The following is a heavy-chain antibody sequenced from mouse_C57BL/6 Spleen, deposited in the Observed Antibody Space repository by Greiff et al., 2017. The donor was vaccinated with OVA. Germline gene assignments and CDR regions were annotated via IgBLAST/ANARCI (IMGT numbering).Heavy chain of an antibody. D-gene: IGHD1-1*01. Sequence: VQLQQSGAELVRPGASVKLSCKASGYTFTDYYINWVKQRPGQGLEWIGRIHPSDSDTNYNQKFKGKATLTVDKSSSTAYMQLSSLTSEDSAVYYCAYYGSSYDYWGQGTTLTVSS. CDR1: GYTFTDYY. CDR2: IHPSDSDT. CDR3: AYYGSSYDY. V-gene: IGHV1-74*01. J-gene: IGHJ2*01.